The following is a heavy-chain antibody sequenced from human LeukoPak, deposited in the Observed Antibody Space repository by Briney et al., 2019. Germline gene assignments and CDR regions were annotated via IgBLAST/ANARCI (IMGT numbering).Heavy chain of an antibody. J-gene: IGHJ4*02. CDR1: GFTFSSYS. CDR3: ARGLLPYRGPPTCLAY. D-gene: IGHD2-21*01. CDR2: ISSSSSYI. Sequence: PGGSLRLSCAASGFTFSSYSMNWVRQAPGKGPEWVSSISSSSSYIYYADSVKGRFTISRDNAKNSLYLQMNSLRAEDTAVYYCARGLLPYRGPPTCLAYWGQGTLVTVSS. V-gene: IGHV3-21*01.